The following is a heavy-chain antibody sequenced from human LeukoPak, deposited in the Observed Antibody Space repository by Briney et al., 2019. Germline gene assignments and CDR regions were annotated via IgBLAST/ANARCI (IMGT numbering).Heavy chain of an antibody. V-gene: IGHV3-30*03. J-gene: IGHJ3*02. Sequence: PGGSLRLSCAASGFTFSSYGMHWVRQAPGKGLEWVAVISYDGSNKYYADSVKGRFTISRDNSKNTLYLQMNSLRAEDTAVYYCARDILAGYCSSTSCLRGAFDIWGQGTMVTVSS. CDR2: ISYDGSNK. CDR1: GFTFSSYG. CDR3: ARDILAGYCSSTSCLRGAFDI. D-gene: IGHD2-2*01.